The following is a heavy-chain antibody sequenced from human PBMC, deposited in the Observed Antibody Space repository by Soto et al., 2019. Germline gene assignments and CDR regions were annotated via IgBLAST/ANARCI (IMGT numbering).Heavy chain of an antibody. V-gene: IGHV4-59*08. CDR3: ARLGYCSGGSCDMYYYYYYMDV. CDR1: GGSISSYY. CDR2: IYYSGST. Sequence: SETLSLTCPVAGGSISSYYWSWIRTHTGKGLEWIGYIYYSGSTNYNPSLKSRVTMSVDTSKNQFSLKLSSVTAADTAVYYCARLGYCSGGSCDMYYYYYYMDVWGKGTTVTVSS. D-gene: IGHD2-15*01. J-gene: IGHJ6*03.